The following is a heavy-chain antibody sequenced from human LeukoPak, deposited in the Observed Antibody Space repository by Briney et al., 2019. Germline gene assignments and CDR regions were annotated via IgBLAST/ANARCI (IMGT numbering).Heavy chain of an antibody. J-gene: IGHJ5*02. Sequence: GGSLRLSCAASGFTFITYTMAWVRQAPGGGLEWVSGISGHGGPHYADSVRGRFAISRDNSKSTLYLQMNSLRAEDTAVYYCAKDFGRNLGGPGSWGRGTLVIVSS. V-gene: IGHV3-23*01. CDR2: ISGHGGP. CDR1: GFTFITYT. D-gene: IGHD1-14*01. CDR3: AKDFGRNLGGPGS.